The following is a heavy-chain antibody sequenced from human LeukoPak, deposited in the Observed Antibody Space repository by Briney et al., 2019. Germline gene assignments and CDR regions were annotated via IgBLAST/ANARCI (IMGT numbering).Heavy chain of an antibody. V-gene: IGHV3-21*01. Sequence: GGSLRLSCAASGFTFRSYNMNWVRQAPGKRPEWVSSISSSSSYIYYADSVKGRFTISRDNAKNSLYLQMNSLRAEDTALYYCAREFSVVGNFDYWGQGTLVIVSS. CDR3: AREFSVVGNFDY. CDR2: ISSSSSYI. J-gene: IGHJ4*02. D-gene: IGHD2-21*01. CDR1: GFTFRSYN.